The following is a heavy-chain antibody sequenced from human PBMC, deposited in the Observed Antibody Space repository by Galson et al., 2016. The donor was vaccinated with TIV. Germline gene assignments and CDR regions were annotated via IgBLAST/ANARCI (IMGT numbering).Heavy chain of an antibody. CDR2: IRNKLYGGTT. D-gene: IGHD3-10*01. Sequence: SLRLSCAGSGFMFGDYGMSWVRQAPGKGLEWVGLIRNKLYGGTTEYAASVKGRFTISRDDSKSIVYLQMDRLKTEDTAVYYCSRTHLMDVIIIPKYFDYWGQGTLLAVSS. CDR1: GFMFGDYG. CDR3: SRTHLMDVIIIPKYFDY. V-gene: IGHV3-49*04. J-gene: IGHJ4*02.